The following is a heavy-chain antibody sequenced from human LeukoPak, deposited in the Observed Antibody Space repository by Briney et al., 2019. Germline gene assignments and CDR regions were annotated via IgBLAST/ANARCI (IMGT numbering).Heavy chain of an antibody. J-gene: IGHJ4*02. Sequence: GGSLRLSCAASGFTFSSYEMNWVRQAPGKWLEWVSYISRSGSNINYADSVQGRFTISGDKPKNSLYLQMNSLRAEDTAVYYCASDRDPGIAASVPIWGQGTLVTVSS. CDR1: GFTFSSYE. CDR3: ASDRDPGIAASVPI. V-gene: IGHV3-48*03. D-gene: IGHD6-13*01. CDR2: ISRSGSNI.